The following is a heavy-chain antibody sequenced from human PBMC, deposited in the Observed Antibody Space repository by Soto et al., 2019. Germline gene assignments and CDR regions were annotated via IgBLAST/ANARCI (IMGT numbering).Heavy chain of an antibody. CDR1: GFTFTSYA. J-gene: IGHJ4*02. CDR2: ISPDGVNK. Sequence: QVQLVESGGGVVQPGGSLRLSCKASGFTFTSYAIHWGRQAPGKGLEWVSVISPDGVNKHSAESVRGRFVISRDNSKNTVHLEMNRLRLDDTAVYFCARRLTTTVSALGYWGQGSLVNVSS. D-gene: IGHD4-4*01. CDR3: ARRLTTTVSALGY. V-gene: IGHV3-30*09.